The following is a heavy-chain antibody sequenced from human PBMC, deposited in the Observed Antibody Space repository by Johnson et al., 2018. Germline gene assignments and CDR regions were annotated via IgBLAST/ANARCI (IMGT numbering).Heavy chain of an antibody. CDR3: AKDFYGANQERGYFQQ. Sequence: EVQLVEAGGGLVKPGRSRRLSCTASGFTFDDYAMHWVRQTPGKGLEWVSAISWNSGSIGYADSGKGRFTTSRARYKSTRYRQRNSLRADDTAIYYCAKDFYGANQERGYFQQWGQGTLVTVSS. V-gene: IGHV3-9*01. CDR1: GFTFDDYA. CDR2: ISWNSGSI. D-gene: IGHD4-23*01. J-gene: IGHJ1*01.